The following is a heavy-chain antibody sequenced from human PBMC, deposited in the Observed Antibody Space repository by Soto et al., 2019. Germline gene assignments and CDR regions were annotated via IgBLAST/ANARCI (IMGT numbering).Heavy chain of an antibody. CDR2: IYYSGST. CDR1: GGSISSGGYY. D-gene: IGHD3-9*01. Sequence: PSETLSLTCTVSGGSISSGGYYWSWIRQHPGKGLEWIGYIYYSGSTYYNPSLKSRVTISVDTSKSQFSLKLSSVTAADTAVYYCARLTETADDILTGSAFDIWGQGTMVTVSS. CDR3: ARLTETADDILTGSAFDI. V-gene: IGHV4-31*03. J-gene: IGHJ3*02.